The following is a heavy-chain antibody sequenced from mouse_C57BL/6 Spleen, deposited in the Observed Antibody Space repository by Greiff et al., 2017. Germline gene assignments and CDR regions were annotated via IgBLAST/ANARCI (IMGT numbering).Heavy chain of an antibody. J-gene: IGHJ4*01. CDR3: TRDAYGNYSYAMDY. Sequence: EVQLVESGEGLVKPGGSLKLSCAASGFTFSSYAMSWVRQTPEKRLEWVAYISSGGDYIYYADTVKGRFTISRDNARNTLYLQMSSLKSEDTAMYYCTRDAYGNYSYAMDYWGQGTSVTVSS. V-gene: IGHV5-9-1*02. CDR2: ISSGGDYI. D-gene: IGHD2-1*01. CDR1: GFTFSSYA.